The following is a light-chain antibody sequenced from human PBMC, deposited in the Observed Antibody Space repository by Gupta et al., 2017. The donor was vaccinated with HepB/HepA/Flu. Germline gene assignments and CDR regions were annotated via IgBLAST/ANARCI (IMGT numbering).Light chain of an antibody. Sequence: EIVLTQSPATLSLSPGERATLSCRASQNVNNYLAWYQQKPGQAPRLLIYDAFNRATGIPARFSGSGSGTDFTLTISSLEPEDFAVYYCQQRRDWPITFGQGTRLEIK. V-gene: IGKV3-11*01. CDR2: DAF. CDR3: QQRRDWPIT. CDR1: QNVNNY. J-gene: IGKJ5*01.